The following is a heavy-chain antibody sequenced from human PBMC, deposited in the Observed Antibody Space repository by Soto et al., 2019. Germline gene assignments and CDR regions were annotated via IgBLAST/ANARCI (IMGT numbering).Heavy chain of an antibody. CDR3: ARAVRGAVVTLWFDP. CDR2: IIPIFGTA. J-gene: IGHJ5*02. D-gene: IGHD2-15*01. CDR1: GGTFSSYA. V-gene: IGHV1-69*13. Sequence: SVKVSFKASGGTFSSYAISWVRQAPGQGLEWMGGIIPIFGTANYAQKFQGRVTITADESTSTAYMELSSLRSEDTAVYYCARAVRGAVVTLWFDPWGQGTLVTVSS.